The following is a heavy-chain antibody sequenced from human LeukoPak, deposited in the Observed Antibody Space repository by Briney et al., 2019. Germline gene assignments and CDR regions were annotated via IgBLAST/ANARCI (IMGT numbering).Heavy chain of an antibody. Sequence: PGGALRLSCAASGFTFSSYEMNWVRQAPGKGLEWVSYISSSGSTIYYADSVKGRFTISRDNAKNSLYLQMNSLRAEDTAVYYCAREGYYGPDYYYYGMDVWGQGTTVTVSS. J-gene: IGHJ6*02. V-gene: IGHV3-48*03. CDR2: ISSSGSTI. CDR1: GFTFSSYE. CDR3: AREGYYGPDYYYYGMDV. D-gene: IGHD3-10*01.